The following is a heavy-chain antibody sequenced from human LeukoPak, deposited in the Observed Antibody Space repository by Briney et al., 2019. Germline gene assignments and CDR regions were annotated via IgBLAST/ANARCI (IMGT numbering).Heavy chain of an antibody. CDR3: AREETYYDFWSGYPGDYYYYMDV. V-gene: IGHV4-59*12. CDR1: GGSISSYY. D-gene: IGHD3-3*01. Sequence: SETLSLTCTVSGGSISSYYWSWIRQPPGKGLEWIGYIYYSGSTNYNPSLKSRVTISVDTSKNQFSLKLSSVTAADTAMYYCAREETYYDFWSGYPGDYYYYMDVWGKGTTVTVSS. J-gene: IGHJ6*03. CDR2: IYYSGST.